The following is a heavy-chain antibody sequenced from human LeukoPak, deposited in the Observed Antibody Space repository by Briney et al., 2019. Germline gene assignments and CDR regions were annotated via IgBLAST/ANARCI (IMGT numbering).Heavy chain of an antibody. CDR3: ARRQGTTLSFDY. D-gene: IGHD1-1*01. J-gene: IGHJ4*02. CDR1: GYTFTSYG. CDR2: INAYNGNT. V-gene: IGHV1-18*01. Sequence: ASVKVSCKASGYTFTSYGFSWVRQAPGHGLEWMGWINAYNGNTNYAQKLQGRVTMTTDTSTNTAYMELRSLRFDDTAVYYCARRQGTTLSFDYWGQGTLVTVSS.